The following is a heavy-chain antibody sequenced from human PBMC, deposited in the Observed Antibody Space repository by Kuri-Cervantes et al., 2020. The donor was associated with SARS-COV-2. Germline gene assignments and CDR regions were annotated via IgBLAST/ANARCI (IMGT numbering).Heavy chain of an antibody. Sequence: GGSLRLSCAASGFTFNIYGMHWVRQVPGKGLEWVAVIWYDGSKKYYGDSVKGRFTISRDISKDTLYLQMHSLRAEDTAVYYCATVYTMGVSLDWGQGTLVTVSS. CDR3: ATVYTMGVSLD. CDR2: IWYDGSKK. CDR1: GFTFNIYG. J-gene: IGHJ4*02. V-gene: IGHV3-33*01. D-gene: IGHD3-16*01.